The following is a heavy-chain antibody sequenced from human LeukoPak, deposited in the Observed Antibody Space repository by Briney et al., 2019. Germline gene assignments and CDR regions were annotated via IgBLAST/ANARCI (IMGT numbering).Heavy chain of an antibody. CDR1: GRSISSSSYY. J-gene: IGHJ4*02. CDR3: ASTGHYYYDSSGYYYV. Sequence: SETLSLTCTVSGRSISSSSYYWGWIRQPPGKGLEWFGSIYYSGSTFYNPPLKSRVTISVATSKTHSSLKLSSVTAADTAVYYCASTGHYYYDSSGYYYVWGQGTLVTVSS. CDR2: IYYSGST. D-gene: IGHD3-22*01. V-gene: IGHV4-39*02.